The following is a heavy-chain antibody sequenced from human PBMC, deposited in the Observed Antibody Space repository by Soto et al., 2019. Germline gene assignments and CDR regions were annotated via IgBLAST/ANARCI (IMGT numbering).Heavy chain of an antibody. CDR3: AGQQYTVVSAFDV. CDR2: VSYSGKT. V-gene: IGHV4-59*02. D-gene: IGHD2-15*01. Sequence: QVQLQESGPGLVKTSDTLSLTCTVSGGSVTPYYWSWIRQSPGEGLEWIGYVSYSGKTGYNPSLMRRVSMSIATSKNEFSLKLTSLTAADAATYYYAGQQYTVVSAFDVWGQGTTVAVSS. J-gene: IGHJ3*01. CDR1: GGSVTPYY.